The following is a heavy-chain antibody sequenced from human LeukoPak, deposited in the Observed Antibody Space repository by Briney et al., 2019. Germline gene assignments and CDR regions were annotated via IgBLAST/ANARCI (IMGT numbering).Heavy chain of an antibody. V-gene: IGHV4-38-2*02. Sequence: PSETLSLTCTVSGYSISSGYYWGWIRQPPGKGLEWIGSIYHSGSTYYNPSLKSRVTISVDTSKNQFSLKLSSVTAAGTAVYYCARAILSGYPDSWGQGTLVIVFS. CDR1: GYSISSGYY. J-gene: IGHJ4*02. CDR2: IYHSGST. CDR3: ARAILSGYPDS. D-gene: IGHD3-3*01.